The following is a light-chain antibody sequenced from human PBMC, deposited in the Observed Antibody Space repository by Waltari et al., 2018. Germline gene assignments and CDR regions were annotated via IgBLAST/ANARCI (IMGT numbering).Light chain of an antibody. J-gene: IGKJ2*02. CDR2: GAS. CDR1: QSIAGN. Sequence: ELVMTQSPATLSVFAGGIATLPCRASQSIAGNLAWYQQKPGQPPRLLIYGASTRATGFPARFSGSGSGTEFTLTISSLQSEDFAVYYCEQYSNWPGTFGQGTKLEIK. CDR3: EQYSNWPGT. V-gene: IGKV3-15*01.